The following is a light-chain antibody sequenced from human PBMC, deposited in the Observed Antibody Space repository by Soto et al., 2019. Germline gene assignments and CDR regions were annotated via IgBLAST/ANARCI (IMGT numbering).Light chain of an antibody. J-gene: IGKJ1*01. CDR1: QSISSW. Sequence: QMTQSPSTLSASVGDRVTITCRASQSISSWLAWYQQKPGKAPKLLIYEASNLESGVPSRFSGSGSGTEFTLTISSLQPDDFATYYCQQSNNYPWTFGQGTKVEIK. CDR3: QQSNNYPWT. CDR2: EAS. V-gene: IGKV1-5*03.